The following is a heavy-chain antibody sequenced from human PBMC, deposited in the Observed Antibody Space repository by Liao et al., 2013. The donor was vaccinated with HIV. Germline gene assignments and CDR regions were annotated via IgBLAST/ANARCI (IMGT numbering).Heavy chain of an antibody. D-gene: IGHD6-19*01. J-gene: IGHJ4*02. V-gene: IGHV4-39*07. Sequence: QLQLQESGPGLVKPSETLSLTCTVSGGSISSSSYYWGWIRQPPGKGLEWIGSIYYSGSTYYNPSLKSRVTISVDTSKNQFSLKLSSVTAADTAVYYCARNRPIAVALLDYWGQGTLVTVSS. CDR1: GGSISSSSYY. CDR2: IYYSGST. CDR3: ARNRPIAVALLDY.